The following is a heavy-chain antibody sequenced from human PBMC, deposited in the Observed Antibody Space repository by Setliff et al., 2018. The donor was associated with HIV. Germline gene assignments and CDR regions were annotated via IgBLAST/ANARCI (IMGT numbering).Heavy chain of an antibody. D-gene: IGHD1-26*01. CDR1: GVSITSHY. Sequence: VSGVSITSHYWNWIRQSPGKGLEWIGFGHHSGHTRQNPSLASRVAISVDMSKNQFSLKLNSLSAADTAVYYCARWESAQKAFNPWGHGTMVTVSS. CDR3: ARWESAQKAFNP. J-gene: IGHJ3*01. CDR2: GHHSGHT. V-gene: IGHV4-4*09.